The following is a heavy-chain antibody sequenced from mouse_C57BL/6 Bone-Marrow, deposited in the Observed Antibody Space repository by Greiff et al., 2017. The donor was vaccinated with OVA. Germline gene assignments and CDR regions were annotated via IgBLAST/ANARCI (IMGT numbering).Heavy chain of an antibody. V-gene: IGHV1-74*01. D-gene: IGHD1-1*01. CDR1: GYTFTSYW. J-gene: IGHJ4*01. CDR3: AIRDGSDYAMDY. Sequence: QVQLKQPGAELVKPGASVKVSCKASGYTFTSYWMHWVKQRPGQGLEWIGRIHPSDSDTNYNQKFKGKATLTVDKSSSTAYMQLSSLTSEDSAVYYCAIRDGSDYAMDYWGQGTSVTVSS. CDR2: IHPSDSDT.